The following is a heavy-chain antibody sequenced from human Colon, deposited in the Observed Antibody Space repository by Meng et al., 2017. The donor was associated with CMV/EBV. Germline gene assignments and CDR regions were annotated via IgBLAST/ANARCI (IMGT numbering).Heavy chain of an antibody. CDR1: GFTFSSYA. CDR2: ISGSGGST. CDR3: AAGKGGYCSSTSCYGWFDP. D-gene: IGHD2-2*01. Sequence: GESLKISCAASGFTFSSYAMSWVRQAPGKGLEWVSAISGSGGSTYYADSVKGRFTISRDNSKNTLYLQMNSLRAEDTAVYYCAAGKGGYCSSTSCYGWFDPWGQGTLVTVSS. J-gene: IGHJ5*02. V-gene: IGHV3-23*01.